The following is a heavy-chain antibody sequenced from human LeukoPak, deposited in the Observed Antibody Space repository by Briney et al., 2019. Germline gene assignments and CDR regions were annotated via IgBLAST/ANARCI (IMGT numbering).Heavy chain of an antibody. V-gene: IGHV3-48*01. CDR3: ARGNGHSSSSRYFDY. Sequence: QPGGSLRLSCAASGFTFSSYSMNWVRQAPGKGLEWVSYISSSSSTIYYADPVKGRFTISRDTSKNTLYLQMSSLRAEDTAVYYCARGNGHSSSSRYFDYWGQGTLVTVSS. CDR2: ISSSSSTI. D-gene: IGHD6-6*01. J-gene: IGHJ4*02. CDR1: GFTFSSYS.